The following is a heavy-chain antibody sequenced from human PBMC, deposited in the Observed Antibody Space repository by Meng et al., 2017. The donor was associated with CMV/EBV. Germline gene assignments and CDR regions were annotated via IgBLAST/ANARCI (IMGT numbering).Heavy chain of an antibody. Sequence: ASVKVSCKASGYTFTSYDINWVRQATGQGLEWMGWMNPNSGNTGYAQKFQGRVTITRNTSISTAYMELSSLRSEDTAVYYCARDSACSGGSCYLTGYYFDYWGQGTLVTVSS. CDR2: MNPNSGNT. J-gene: IGHJ4*02. V-gene: IGHV1-8*03. CDR1: GYTFTSYD. CDR3: ARDSACSGGSCYLTGYYFDY. D-gene: IGHD2-15*01.